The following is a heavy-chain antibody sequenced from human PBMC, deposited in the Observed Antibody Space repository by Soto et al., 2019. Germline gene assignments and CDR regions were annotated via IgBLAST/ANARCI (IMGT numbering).Heavy chain of an antibody. CDR2: INHSGST. J-gene: IGHJ6*02. CDR3: QLVRGGLYIMDV. CDR1: GGSFSGYY. Sequence: SETLSLTCAVYGGSFSGYYWSWIRQPPGKGLQWIGEINHSGSTNYNPSLKSRVTISVDTSKNQFSLKLSSVTAADTAVYYCQLVRGGLYIMDVCGQVTTVTVS. D-gene: IGHD3-10*01. V-gene: IGHV4-34*03.